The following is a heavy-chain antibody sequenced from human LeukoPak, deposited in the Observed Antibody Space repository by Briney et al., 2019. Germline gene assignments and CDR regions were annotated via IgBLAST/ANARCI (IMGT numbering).Heavy chain of an antibody. CDR2: IYSGGNT. CDR1: GFTASTNY. J-gene: IGHJ4*02. D-gene: IGHD4-23*01. CDR3: ARDSGTTVGYFDY. Sequence: PGGSLRLSCAASGFTASTNYMSWVRQAPGRGLEWVSVIYSGGNTYYADSVKGRFTISRDNSKNTLYLQMNSLRADDTAVYYCARDSGTTVGYFDYWGQGTLVTVSS. V-gene: IGHV3-66*01.